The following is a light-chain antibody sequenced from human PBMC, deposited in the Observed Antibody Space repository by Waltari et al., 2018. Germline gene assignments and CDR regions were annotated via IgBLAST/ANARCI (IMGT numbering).Light chain of an antibody. V-gene: IGKV1-39*01. CDR1: QSIRSY. CDR3: QQSYSTPYT. Sequence: DIQMTQSPSCLSASVGDRVTITCRASQSIRSYLNWYQQKPGKAPKLLIYAASSLQSGVPSRFSGSGSGTDFTLTISSLQPEDFATYYCQQSYSTPYTFGQGTKLEIK. J-gene: IGKJ2*01. CDR2: AAS.